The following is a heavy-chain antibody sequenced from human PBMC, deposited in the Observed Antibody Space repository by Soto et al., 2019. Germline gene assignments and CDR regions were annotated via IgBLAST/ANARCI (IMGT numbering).Heavy chain of an antibody. D-gene: IGHD1-26*01. J-gene: IGHJ4*02. V-gene: IGHV3-48*02. CDR3: TTDQRSSGSSFDS. CDR1: GFSFSSYS. Sequence: GGSLRLSCTASGFSFSSYSMNWVRQAPGKGLEWVSYISRSSSTIKYAESVRGRFTISRDDAQNSLFLQLNSLRDEDAAVYFCTTDQRSSGSSFDSWGRGTLVTVSS. CDR2: ISRSSSTI.